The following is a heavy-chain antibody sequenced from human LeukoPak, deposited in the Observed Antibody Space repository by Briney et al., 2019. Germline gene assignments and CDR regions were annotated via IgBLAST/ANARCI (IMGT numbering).Heavy chain of an antibody. CDR1: GGTFSSYA. CDR3: ARGARLLVRGIPRGGYYYYMDV. J-gene: IGHJ6*03. Sequence: SVKVSCKASGGTFSSYAISWVRQAPGQGLEWMGGIIPIFGTANYAQKFQGRVTITADESTSTAYMELSSLRSEDTAVYYCARGARLLVRGIPRGGYYYYMDVWGKGTTVTISS. CDR2: IIPIFGTA. V-gene: IGHV1-69*13. D-gene: IGHD3-10*01.